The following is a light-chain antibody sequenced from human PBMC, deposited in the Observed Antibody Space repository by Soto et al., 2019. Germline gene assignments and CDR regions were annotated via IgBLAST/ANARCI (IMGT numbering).Light chain of an antibody. J-gene: IGLJ3*02. Sequence: QAVLTQPPSVSGAPGQRVTISCTGSSSNTGAGYDVHWYQQLPGTAPKLLIYGNNNRPSGVPDRLSGSKSGTSASLAITGLQAEDEADYYCQSYDSSLSGWVFGGGTKVTVL. CDR2: GNN. CDR1: SSNTGAGYD. CDR3: QSYDSSLSGWV. V-gene: IGLV1-40*01.